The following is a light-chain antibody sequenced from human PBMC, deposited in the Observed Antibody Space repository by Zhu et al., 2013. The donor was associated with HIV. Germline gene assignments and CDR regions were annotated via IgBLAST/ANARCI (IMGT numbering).Light chain of an antibody. J-gene: IGLJ1*01. CDR3: SSYTSSITYV. CDR2: EVT. CDR1: SSDVGGYNH. V-gene: IGLV2-14*01. Sequence: QSALTQPPSASGSPGQSVTISCTGTSSDVGGYNHVSWYQQHPGKAPKLMIYEVTNRPSGVSNRFSGSKSGNTASLTISGLQAEDEADYYCSSYTSSITYVFGTGTKVTVL.